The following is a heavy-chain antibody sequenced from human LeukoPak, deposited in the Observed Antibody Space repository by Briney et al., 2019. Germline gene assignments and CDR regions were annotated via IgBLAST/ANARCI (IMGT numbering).Heavy chain of an antibody. Sequence: SETLSLICTVSGGSISSYYWSWIRQSPGKGLEWIGRIYTSGSTNYNPSLKSRVTMSVDTSKNQFSLKLSSVTAADTAVYYCARMSSGYDFDYWGQGTLVTVSS. CDR1: GGSISSYY. CDR3: ARMSSGYDFDY. D-gene: IGHD5-12*01. V-gene: IGHV4-4*07. J-gene: IGHJ4*02. CDR2: IYTSGST.